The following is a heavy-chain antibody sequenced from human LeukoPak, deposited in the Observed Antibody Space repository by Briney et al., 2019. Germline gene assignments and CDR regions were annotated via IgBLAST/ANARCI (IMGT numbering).Heavy chain of an antibody. CDR2: IYYSGST. D-gene: IGHD1-26*01. CDR3: ARGTQWGLPGDY. V-gene: IGHV4-59*01. J-gene: IGHJ4*02. Sequence: SETLSLTCTVSGGSISSYYWSWIRQPPGKGLEWIGYIYYSGSTNYNPSLKSRVTISVDASKNQFSLKLSSVTAADTAVYYCARGTQWGLPGDYWGQGTLVTVSS. CDR1: GGSISSYY.